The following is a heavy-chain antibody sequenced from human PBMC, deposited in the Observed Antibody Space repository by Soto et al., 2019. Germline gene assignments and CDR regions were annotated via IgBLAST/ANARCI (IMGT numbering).Heavy chain of an antibody. J-gene: IGHJ4*02. CDR3: ARRVPGWLLFDY. Sequence: SETLSLTCTVSGGSVSSGSYYWSWIRQPPGKGLEWIGYIYYSGSTNYNPSLKSRVTISVDTSKNQFSLKLSSVTAADTAVYYCARRVPGWLLFDYWGQGNLVTFSS. CDR2: IYYSGST. D-gene: IGHD1-26*01. CDR1: GGSVSSGSYY. V-gene: IGHV4-61*01.